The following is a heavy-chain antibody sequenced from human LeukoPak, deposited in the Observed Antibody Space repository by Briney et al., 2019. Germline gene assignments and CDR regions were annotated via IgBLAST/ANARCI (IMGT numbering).Heavy chain of an antibody. CDR2: ISGSGGST. Sequence: GSLRLSCAASGFTFSSYAMSWVPQAPGKGLEWVSAISGSGGSTYYADSVKGRFTISRDNSKNTLYLQMNSLRAEDTAVYYCAKVQLRFLEWLFPFFDYWGQGTLVTVSS. V-gene: IGHV3-23*01. J-gene: IGHJ4*02. D-gene: IGHD3-3*01. CDR3: AKVQLRFLEWLFPFFDY. CDR1: GFTFSSYA.